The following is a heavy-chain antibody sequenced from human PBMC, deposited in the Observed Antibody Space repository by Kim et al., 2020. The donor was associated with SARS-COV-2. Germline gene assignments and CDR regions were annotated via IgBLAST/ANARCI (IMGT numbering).Heavy chain of an antibody. V-gene: IGHV1-3*01. CDR2: INAGNGNT. CDR3: ARSLSTMVRGVMGY. Sequence: ASVKVSCKASGYTFTSYAMHWVRQAPGQRLEWMGWINAGNGNTKYSQKFQGRVTITRDTSASTAYMELSSLRSEDTAVYYCARSLSTMVRGVMGYWGQGTLVTVSS. J-gene: IGHJ4*02. CDR1: GYTFTSYA. D-gene: IGHD3-10*01.